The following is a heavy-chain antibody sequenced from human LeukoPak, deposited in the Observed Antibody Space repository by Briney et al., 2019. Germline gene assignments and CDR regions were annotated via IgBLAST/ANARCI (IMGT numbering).Heavy chain of an antibody. J-gene: IGHJ6*02. CDR1: GFIFSSYD. Sequence: GGSLRLSCAASGFIFSSYDMHWARQAPGKGLEWVALISSDGTNKYYADSVKGRFTISRDNSKNTLYLQMNRLRGEDTAVYYCVRVLVTYTVDVWGQGTTVTVSS. V-gene: IGHV3-30*03. D-gene: IGHD2/OR15-2a*01. CDR3: VRVLVTYTVDV. CDR2: ISSDGTNK.